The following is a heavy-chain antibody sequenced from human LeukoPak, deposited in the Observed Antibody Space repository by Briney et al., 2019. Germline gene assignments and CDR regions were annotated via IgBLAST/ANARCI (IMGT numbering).Heavy chain of an antibody. V-gene: IGHV4-39*07. Sequence: SETLSLTCTVSGGSISSSSYYWGWIRQPPGKGLEWIGSIYYSGSTYYNPSPKSRVTISLDTSKNQFSLKLSSVTAADTAVYYCAGGYDSSGYYFYWGQGTLVTVSS. CDR2: IYYSGST. D-gene: IGHD3-22*01. J-gene: IGHJ4*02. CDR1: GGSISSSSYY. CDR3: AGGYDSSGYYFY.